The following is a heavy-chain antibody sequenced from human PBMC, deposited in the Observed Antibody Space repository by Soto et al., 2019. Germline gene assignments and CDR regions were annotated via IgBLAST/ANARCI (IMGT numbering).Heavy chain of an antibody. Sequence: ASVKVSFKASGYTFTSYGISWVRQAPGQGLEWMGWISAYNGNTNYAQKLQGRVTMTTDTSTSTAYMELRSLRPDDTAVYYCARSASFVTAGVKNWGQGTLVTVSS. V-gene: IGHV1-18*01. CDR2: ISAYNGNT. CDR3: ARSASFVTAGVKN. CDR1: GYTFTSYG. J-gene: IGHJ4*02. D-gene: IGHD2-2*01.